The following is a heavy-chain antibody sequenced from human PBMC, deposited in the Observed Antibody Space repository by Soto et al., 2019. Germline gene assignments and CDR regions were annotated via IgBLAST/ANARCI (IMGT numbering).Heavy chain of an antibody. CDR2: MSSYNGNT. V-gene: IGHV1-18*04. CDR3: ARDEYYYGSGSYYNTLYYYYGMDV. CDR1: GYTFTSYG. D-gene: IGHD3-10*01. Sequence: ASVKVSCKASGYTFTSYGISWVRQAPGQGLEWMGCMSSYNGNTNYAQKLQGRVTMTTDTSTSTAYMELRSLRSDDTAVYYCARDEYYYGSGSYYNTLYYYYGMDVWGQGTTVTVSS. J-gene: IGHJ6*02.